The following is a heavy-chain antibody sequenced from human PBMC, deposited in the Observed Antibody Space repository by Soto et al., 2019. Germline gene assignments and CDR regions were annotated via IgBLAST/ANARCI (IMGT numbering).Heavy chain of an antibody. CDR2: TYYRSKWYN. J-gene: IGHJ4*02. V-gene: IGHV6-1*01. D-gene: IGHD3-3*01. Sequence: SQTLSLTCAISGDSVSSNSAAWNWIRQSPSRGLEWLGRTYYRSKWYNDYAVSVKSRITINPDTSKNQFSLQPNSVTPEDTAVYYCARDRRFLEWFHPVYFDYWGQGTLVTVSS. CDR3: ARDRRFLEWFHPVYFDY. CDR1: GDSVSSNSAA.